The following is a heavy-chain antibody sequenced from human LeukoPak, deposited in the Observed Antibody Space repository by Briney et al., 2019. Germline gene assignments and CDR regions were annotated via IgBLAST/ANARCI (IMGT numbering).Heavy chain of an antibody. J-gene: IGHJ4*02. CDR3: AKEAPLAQWLRPPRYFDY. CDR2: INTNGRST. Sequence: LGGSLRLSCAASGFTFSNYWMHWVRQAPGKGLVWVSRINTNGRSTTYADSVKGRFTISRDNSKNTLYLQMNSLRAEDTAVYYCAKEAPLAQWLRPPRYFDYWGQGTLVTVSS. CDR1: GFTFSNYW. V-gene: IGHV3-74*01. D-gene: IGHD5-12*01.